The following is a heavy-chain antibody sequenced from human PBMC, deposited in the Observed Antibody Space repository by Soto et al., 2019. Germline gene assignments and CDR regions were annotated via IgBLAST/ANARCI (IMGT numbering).Heavy chain of an antibody. V-gene: IGHV3-21*04. D-gene: IGHD4-17*01. Sequence: PGGSLRLSCAASGFTFSSYSMNWVRQAPGKGLEWVSSISSSSSYIYYADSVKGRFTISRDNAKNSLYLQMNSLRPDDTALYYCAKDMKWGGMTTIHYFDSWGQGTLVTVSS. J-gene: IGHJ4*02. CDR1: GFTFSSYS. CDR3: AKDMKWGGMTTIHYFDS. CDR2: ISSSSSYI.